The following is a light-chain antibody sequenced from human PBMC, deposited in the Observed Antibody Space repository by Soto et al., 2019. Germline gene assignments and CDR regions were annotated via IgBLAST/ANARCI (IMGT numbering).Light chain of an antibody. V-gene: IGKV1-39*01. Sequence: DIQMTQSPSSLSASVGDRVTITCRASQNINNYLNWYQQKPGKAPKLLIYAASSLQSGVPSRFSGGGSGTDFTLTISSLQPEDFATYYCQQSYNTWWYTFGQGTKLEIK. J-gene: IGKJ2*01. CDR3: QQSYNTWWYT. CDR2: AAS. CDR1: QNINNY.